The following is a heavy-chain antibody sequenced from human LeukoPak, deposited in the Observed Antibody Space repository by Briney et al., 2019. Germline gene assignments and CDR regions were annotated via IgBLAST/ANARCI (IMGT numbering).Heavy chain of an antibody. CDR1: GLPFSNYA. J-gene: IGHJ4*02. Sequence: GGSLRLSCAASGLPFSNYAMTWVRQAPGKGLEWVSTFALRGGDTYYAGSVEGRFTISRDNSKNTLYLHMNSLRGEDTAVYYCAKGYSSAWYGLLDNWGQGTLVAVSS. CDR3: AKGYSSAWYGLLDN. CDR2: FALRGGDT. V-gene: IGHV3-23*01. D-gene: IGHD6-19*01.